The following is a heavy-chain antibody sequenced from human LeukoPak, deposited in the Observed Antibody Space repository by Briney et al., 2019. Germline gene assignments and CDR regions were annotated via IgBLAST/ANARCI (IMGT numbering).Heavy chain of an antibody. Sequence: SETLSLPCTVSVGSISSSSYYWGWIRQPPGTGLEWIGSIYYSGSTYYNPSLKSRVTISVDTSKNQFSLKLTSVTAADTAAYYCARLQQQLSVWGQGTMVTVSS. CDR2: IYYSGST. V-gene: IGHV4-39*01. CDR1: VGSISSSSYY. J-gene: IGHJ3*01. D-gene: IGHD6-13*01. CDR3: ARLQQQLSV.